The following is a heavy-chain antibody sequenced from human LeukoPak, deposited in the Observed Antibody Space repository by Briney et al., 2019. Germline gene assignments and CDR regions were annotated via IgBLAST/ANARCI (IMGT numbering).Heavy chain of an antibody. CDR1: GFTFSSYS. CDR3: ARGEAHYDF. D-gene: IGHD3-3*01. J-gene: IGHJ4*02. V-gene: IGHV3-48*01. CDR2: ISSSSSTI. Sequence: GGSLRLSCAASGFTFSSYSMNWVRQAPGKGLEWVSYISSSSSTIYYADSVKGRFTISRDNAKNSLYLQMNSLRAEDTAVYYCARGEAHYDFGGQGTLVTVSS.